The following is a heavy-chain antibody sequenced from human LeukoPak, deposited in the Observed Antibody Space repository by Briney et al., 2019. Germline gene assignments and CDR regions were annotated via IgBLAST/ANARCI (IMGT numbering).Heavy chain of an antibody. J-gene: IGHJ4*02. CDR3: ARGGIAARFAY. Sequence: GGSLRLSCAASGXTFSSYEMNWVRQAPGKGLEWVLYISSGSSSIFYADSVKGRFTISRDNAKNSLYLQMNSLRVEDTAVYYCARGGIAARFAYWGQGTLVTVSS. CDR1: GXTFSSYE. V-gene: IGHV3-48*03. CDR2: ISSGSSSI. D-gene: IGHD6-6*01.